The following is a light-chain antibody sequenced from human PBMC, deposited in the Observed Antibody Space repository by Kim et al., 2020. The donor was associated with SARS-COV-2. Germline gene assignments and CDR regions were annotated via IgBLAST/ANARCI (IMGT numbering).Light chain of an antibody. J-gene: IGKJ2*01. V-gene: IGKV1-5*01. Sequence: SASLGDRVTITCRASQVINTYLAWYQQKPGRAPNLLIYQASNLHIGVPSRFSGSASGTEFTLTISSLQPDDVATYYCQHYIRFPYTFGQGTKVEIK. CDR2: QAS. CDR1: QVINTY. CDR3: QHYIRFPYT.